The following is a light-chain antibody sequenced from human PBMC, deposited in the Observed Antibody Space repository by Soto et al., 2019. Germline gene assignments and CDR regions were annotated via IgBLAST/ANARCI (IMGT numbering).Light chain of an antibody. CDR3: SSFTDSSTLV. J-gene: IGLJ7*01. CDR1: NSDVGAYDY. Sequence: QSALTQPASVSGSPGQSITISCTGTNSDVGAYDYVSWYQQHPGKAPKLIIYYVTSRPSGVSNRFSASKSANTASLTISGLQTEDEAVYYCSSFTDSSTLVFGGGTQLTVL. CDR2: YVT. V-gene: IGLV2-14*03.